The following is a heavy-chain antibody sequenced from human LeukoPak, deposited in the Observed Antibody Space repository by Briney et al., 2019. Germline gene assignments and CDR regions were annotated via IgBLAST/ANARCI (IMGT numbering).Heavy chain of an antibody. Sequence: GGSLRLSCAASGFTFTSYWMTWVRQAPGKGPEWVANIQPDGSEKNYVDSAKGRVTISRDNTKHSLYLQMNSLRAEDTAVYYCAGAAGWEQAYWGQGTQVTVSS. D-gene: IGHD1-26*01. CDR1: GFTFTSYW. V-gene: IGHV3-7*01. J-gene: IGHJ4*02. CDR3: AGAAGWEQAY. CDR2: IQPDGSEK.